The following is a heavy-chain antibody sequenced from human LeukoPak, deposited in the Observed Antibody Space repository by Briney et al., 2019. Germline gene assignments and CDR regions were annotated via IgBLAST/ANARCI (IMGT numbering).Heavy chain of an antibody. CDR2: IYYSGST. D-gene: IGHD3-3*01. CDR1: GGSISSYY. J-gene: IGHJ4*02. V-gene: IGHV4-59*01. CDR3: AGKDFWSGYSVNY. Sequence: PSETLSLTCTVSGGSISSYYWSWIRQPPGKGLEWIGYIYYSGSTNYNPSLNSRVTISVDTSKNQFSLKLSSVTAADTAVYYCAGKDFWSGYSVNYWGQGTLVTVSS.